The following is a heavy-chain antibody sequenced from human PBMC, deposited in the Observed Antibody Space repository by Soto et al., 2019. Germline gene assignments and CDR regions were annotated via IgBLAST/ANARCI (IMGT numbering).Heavy chain of an antibody. D-gene: IGHD3-22*01. CDR2: ISGSGGST. J-gene: IGHJ4*02. CDR1: GFTFSSYA. CDR3: ATQTGGYSSGYYYFDY. V-gene: IGHV3-23*01. Sequence: EVQLLESEGGLVQPGGSLRLSCAASGFTFSSYAMSWVRQAPGKGLEWVSAISGSGGSTYYADSVKGRFTISRDNSKNTLYLQMNSLRAEDTAVYYCATQTGGYSSGYYYFDYWGQGTLVTVSS.